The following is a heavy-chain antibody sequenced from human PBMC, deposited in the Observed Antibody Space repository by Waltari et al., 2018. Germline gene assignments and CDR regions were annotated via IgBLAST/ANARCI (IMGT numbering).Heavy chain of an antibody. CDR2: IKGDESDT. Sequence: EVQLMESGGGLVQPGGSLRLSCSASGFTFSNYWMSWVRQAPGKGWVGVVRIKGDESDTQYVESVKGRFTISRDNAKKLLSLTMNRLRAEDTAVYCCARQLSDWGFDYWGQGTLVTVSS. CDR3: ARQLSDWGFDY. J-gene: IGHJ4*02. D-gene: IGHD2-21*02. V-gene: IGHV3-7*04. CDR1: GFTFSNYW.